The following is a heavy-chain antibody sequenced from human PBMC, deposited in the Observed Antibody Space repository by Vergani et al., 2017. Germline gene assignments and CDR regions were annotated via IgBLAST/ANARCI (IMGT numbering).Heavy chain of an antibody. CDR2: ILSNSGRI. D-gene: IGHD3/OR15-3a*01. CDR1: GFNFHDYA. Sequence: EVQLVESGGGLVQPGMSLRLSCVGSGFNFHDYAFHWVRQAPGKGLEWVSGILSNSGRIGYADSVKGRFTISRDDDKNSLYLQMNSLRIEDTAVYYCFYDFWAGYDSGDVWGKGTTVTVSS. CDR3: FYDFWAGYDSGDV. V-gene: IGHV3-9*01. J-gene: IGHJ6*04.